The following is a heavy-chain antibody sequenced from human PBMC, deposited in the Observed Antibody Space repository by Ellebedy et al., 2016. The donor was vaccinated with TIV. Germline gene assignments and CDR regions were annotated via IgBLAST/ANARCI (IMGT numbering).Heavy chain of an antibody. Sequence: GESLKISCAASGFTFSNYWMSWVRQAPGKGLEWVANIKQDGSEKYYVDSVKGRFTISRDNAKHSLYLLMNSLRAEDTAVYYCARGPTVDFWGQGTLVSVSS. CDR2: IKQDGSEK. D-gene: IGHD4-17*01. V-gene: IGHV3-7*03. CDR1: GFTFSNYW. CDR3: ARGPTVDF. J-gene: IGHJ4*02.